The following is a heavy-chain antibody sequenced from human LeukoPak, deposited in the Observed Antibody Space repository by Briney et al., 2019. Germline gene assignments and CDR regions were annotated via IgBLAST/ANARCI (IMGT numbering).Heavy chain of an antibody. CDR3: ARHSSSSCYTPFVS. D-gene: IGHD2-2*02. CDR1: GFTFSSYA. CDR2: ISYDGSNK. V-gene: IGHV3-30-3*01. Sequence: GGSLRLSCAASGFTFSSYAMHWVRQAPGKGLEWVAVISYDGSNKYYADSVKGRFTISRDNSKNTLYLQMSSLRVEDTAVYYCARHSSSSCYTPFVSWGQGTLVSVSS. J-gene: IGHJ4*02.